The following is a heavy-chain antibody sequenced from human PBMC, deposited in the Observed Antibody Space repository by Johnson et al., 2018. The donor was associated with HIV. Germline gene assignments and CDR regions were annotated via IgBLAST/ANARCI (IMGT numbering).Heavy chain of an antibody. V-gene: IGHV3-66*01. CDR2: IHGAIES. J-gene: IGHJ3*02. CDR1: GFTFSGSA. CDR3: ARACRDGYTCDVFDI. Sequence: VQLVESGGDLVQPGGSVKLSCEGSGFTFSGSAMHWVRQSPGKGLEWVSIIHGAIESYNADFVNGGVTISRDNSKNTLYLQMNSLSAEDTAVYYCARACRDGYTCDVFDIWGQGTMVTVS. D-gene: IGHD5-24*01.